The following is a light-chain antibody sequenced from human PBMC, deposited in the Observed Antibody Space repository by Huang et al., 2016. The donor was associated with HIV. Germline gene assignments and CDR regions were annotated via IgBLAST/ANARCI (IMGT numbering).Light chain of an antibody. J-gene: IGKJ1*01. CDR2: GAS. V-gene: IGKV3-20*01. CDR1: QSVSRSY. CDR3: QQYDSSPQT. Sequence: EIVLTQSPGTLSLSPGERATLSCRASQSVSRSYLAWYQHNPGQAPRRLIYGASSRATGIPDRFSGSGSGTDFTLTISRLEPEDFAVYYCQQYDSSPQTFGQGTKVEVK.